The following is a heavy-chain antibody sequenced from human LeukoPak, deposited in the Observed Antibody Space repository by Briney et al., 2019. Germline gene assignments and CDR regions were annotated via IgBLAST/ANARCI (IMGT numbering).Heavy chain of an antibody. J-gene: IGHJ5*02. D-gene: IGHD4-23*01. CDR1: RGTFSSYA. V-gene: IGHV1-69*04. CDR2: IIPILGIA. CDR3: AIRGTLYGGNWFDP. Sequence: ASVKVSCKASRGTFSSYAISWVRQAPGQGLEWRGRIIPILGIANYAQKFQGRVTITADKSTSTAYMELSSLRSEDTAVYYCAIRGTLYGGNWFDPWGQGTLVTVSS.